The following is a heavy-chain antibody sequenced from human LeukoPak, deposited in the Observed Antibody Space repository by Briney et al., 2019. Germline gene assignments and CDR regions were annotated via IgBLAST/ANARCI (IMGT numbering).Heavy chain of an antibody. D-gene: IGHD2/OR15-2a*01. Sequence: GGSLRLSCTASGFTFGDYAMSWVRQAPGKGLEWVGFIRSKACGGTTEYAASVKGRFTISRDDSKSIAYLQMNSLKTEDTAVYYCTRVVLWTTGRDWFDPWGQGTLVTVSS. CDR3: TRVVLWTTGRDWFDP. CDR2: IRSKACGGTT. CDR1: GFTFGDYA. J-gene: IGHJ5*02. V-gene: IGHV3-49*04.